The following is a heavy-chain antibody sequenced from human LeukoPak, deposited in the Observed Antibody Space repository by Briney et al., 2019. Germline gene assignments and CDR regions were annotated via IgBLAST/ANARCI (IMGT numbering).Heavy chain of an antibody. Sequence: GGSLRLSCAASGFTFSSYWMSWVRQAPGKGLEWVANIKQDGSEKYYVDSVKGRFTISRDNSKNTLYLQMNSLRAEDTAVYYCAKDSDYDFWSGYYSVYWGQGTLVTVSS. CDR2: IKQDGSEK. V-gene: IGHV3-7*03. J-gene: IGHJ4*02. D-gene: IGHD3-3*01. CDR3: AKDSDYDFWSGYYSVY. CDR1: GFTFSSYW.